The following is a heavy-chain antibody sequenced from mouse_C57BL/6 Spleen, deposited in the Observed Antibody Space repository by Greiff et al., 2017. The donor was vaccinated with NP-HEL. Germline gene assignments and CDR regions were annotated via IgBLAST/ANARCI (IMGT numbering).Heavy chain of an antibody. D-gene: IGHD3-2*02. V-gene: IGHV1-50*01. Sequence: QVQLKQPGAELVKPGASVKLSCKASGYTFTSYWMQWVKQRPGQGLEWIGEIDPSDSYTNYNQKFKGKATLTVDTSSSTAYMQLSSLTSEDSAVYYCARGDSSGNYYFDYWGQGTTLTVSS. CDR3: ARGDSSGNYYFDY. CDR2: IDPSDSYT. CDR1: GYTFTSYW. J-gene: IGHJ2*01.